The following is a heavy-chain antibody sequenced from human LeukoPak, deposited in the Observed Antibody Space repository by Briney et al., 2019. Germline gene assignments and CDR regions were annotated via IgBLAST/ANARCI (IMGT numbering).Heavy chain of an antibody. J-gene: IGHJ4*02. V-gene: IGHV3-23*01. CDR3: AKDKAARLPFDY. CDR1: GFTFNSFA. D-gene: IGHD6-6*01. CDR2: ITDSGANT. Sequence: GGSLRLSCAASGFTFNSFAMSWVRQAPGKGLEWVSTITDSGANTYYADSVKGRFTISRDNSGTTLFLQMNSLRVEDTAVYYCAKDKAARLPFDYWGQGTLVTVSS.